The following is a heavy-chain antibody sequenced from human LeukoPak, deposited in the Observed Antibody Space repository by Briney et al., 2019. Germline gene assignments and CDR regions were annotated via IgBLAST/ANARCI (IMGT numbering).Heavy chain of an antibody. CDR3: ARDGSGSYYNPPLDY. CDR1: GYSISSGFF. Sequence: SETLSLTCTVPGYSISSGFFWGWIRQPPGKGLEWIGSIYYSGSTYYNPSLKSRVTISVDTSKNQFSLKLSSVTAADTAVYYCARDGSGSYYNPPLDYWGQGTLVTVSS. CDR2: IYYSGST. D-gene: IGHD3-10*01. V-gene: IGHV4-38-2*02. J-gene: IGHJ4*02.